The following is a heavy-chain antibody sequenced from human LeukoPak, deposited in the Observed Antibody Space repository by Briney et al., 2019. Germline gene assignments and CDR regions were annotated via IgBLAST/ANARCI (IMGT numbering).Heavy chain of an antibody. D-gene: IGHD4/OR15-4a*01. CDR1: GGSISSFY. V-gene: IGHV4-59*01. J-gene: IGHJ4*02. Sequence: ASGTLSLTCTVSGGSISSFYWSWIRQAPGKGLEWIGYMSYSGTTKYNPSLKSRLTISMDTSKNQFSLRLSSVTAADTAVYYCARASDYPKEKFDFWGQGTLVTVSS. CDR2: MSYSGTT. CDR3: ARASDYPKEKFDF.